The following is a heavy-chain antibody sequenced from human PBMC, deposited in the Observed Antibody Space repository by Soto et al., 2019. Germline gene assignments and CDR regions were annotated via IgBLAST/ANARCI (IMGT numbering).Heavy chain of an antibody. D-gene: IGHD3-22*01. CDR3: ARHRPHYYDSSGYYYVPADAFDI. Sequence: QVQLVQSGAEVKKPGSSVKVSCKASGCTFSSYAISWVRQAPGQGPECMGGIIPIFGTANYAQKFQGRVTITADESTSTAYMELSSLRSEDTAVYYCARHRPHYYDSSGYYYVPADAFDIWGQGTMVTVSS. CDR2: IIPIFGTA. V-gene: IGHV1-69*01. J-gene: IGHJ3*02. CDR1: GCTFSSYA.